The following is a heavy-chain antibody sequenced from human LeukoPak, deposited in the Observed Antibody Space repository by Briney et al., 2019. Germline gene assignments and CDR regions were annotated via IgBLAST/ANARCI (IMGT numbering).Heavy chain of an antibody. V-gene: IGHV3-48*03. D-gene: IGHD4-23*01. Sequence: GGSLRLSCAASGFSVSSNDMNWVRQAPGKGLEWVSYMSYSGSTRYYADSVKGRFTISRDNAKNSVYLQMNSLRAEDTAVYYCSTSHGANSGFDYWGQGTLVTVSS. CDR3: STSHGANSGFDY. CDR1: GFSVSSND. J-gene: IGHJ4*02. CDR2: MSYSGSTR.